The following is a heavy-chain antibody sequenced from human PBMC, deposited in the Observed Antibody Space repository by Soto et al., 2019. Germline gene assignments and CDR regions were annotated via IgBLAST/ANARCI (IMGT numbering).Heavy chain of an antibody. Sequence: QVQLQESGPGLVKPSETLSLTCTVSGGSISSYYWSWIRQPPGKGLEWIGYIYYSGSTNYNPSLNGPLTFSVDTAKNQFPLTLSSVPAADTAVYYCAREAPPPCACDICGHGTMVTVSS. V-gene: IGHV4-59*01. CDR2: IYYSGST. CDR1: GGSISSYY. J-gene: IGHJ3*02. CDR3: AREAPPPCACDI.